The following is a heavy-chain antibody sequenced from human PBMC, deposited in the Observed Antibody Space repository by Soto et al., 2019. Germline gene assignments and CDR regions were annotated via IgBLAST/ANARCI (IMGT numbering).Heavy chain of an antibody. V-gene: IGHV4-30-4*02. Sequence: SVTLSLTCTVSGGNIRSGDYYWSWIRQPPGKGLEWIGYIYYSGSTYYNPSLKSRVTISLDTSKNQFSLKLSSVTAADTAVYYCARGYYDFWSGYWRWFDPWGQGTLVTVSS. D-gene: IGHD3-3*01. CDR2: IYYSGST. J-gene: IGHJ5*02. CDR1: GGNIRSGDYY. CDR3: ARGYYDFWSGYWRWFDP.